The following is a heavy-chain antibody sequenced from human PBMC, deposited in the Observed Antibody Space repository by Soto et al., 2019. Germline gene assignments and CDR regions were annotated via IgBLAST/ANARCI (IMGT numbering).Heavy chain of an antibody. V-gene: IGHV3-20*04. CDR1: GFTFADLA. J-gene: IGHJ4*02. D-gene: IGHD3-22*01. CDR3: AREGVKYDSSGYYEFDY. CDR2: INWNGIST. Sequence: PGGSLRLSCAVSGFTFADLAMSWVRQAPVTGLELVSGINWNGISTSYTDSVKGRFTISRDDAKNSLYLQMNSLRVEDTALYYCAREGVKYDSSGYYEFDYWGQGTLVTVSS.